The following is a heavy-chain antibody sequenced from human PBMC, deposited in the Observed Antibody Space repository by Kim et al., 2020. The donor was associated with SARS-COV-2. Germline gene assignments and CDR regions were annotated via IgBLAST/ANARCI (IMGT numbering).Heavy chain of an antibody. V-gene: IGHV3-48*02. CDR3: ASGIAVAGIGSDAFDI. D-gene: IGHD6-19*01. J-gene: IGHJ3*02. Sequence: GGSLRLSCAASGFTFSSYSMNWVRQAPGKGLEWVSYISSSSSTIYYADSVKGRFTISRDNAKNSLYLQMNSLRDEDTAVYYCASGIAVAGIGSDAFDIWGQGTMVTVSS. CDR1: GFTFSSYS. CDR2: ISSSSSTI.